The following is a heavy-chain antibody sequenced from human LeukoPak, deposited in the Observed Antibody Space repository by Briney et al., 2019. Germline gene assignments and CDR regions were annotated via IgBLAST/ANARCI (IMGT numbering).Heavy chain of an antibody. D-gene: IGHD1-26*01. V-gene: IGHV1-2*02. CDR1: GYTFTGYY. Sequence: ASVKVSCKASGYTFTGYYMHWVRQAPGQGLEWMGWINPNSGGTNYAPNLQGRVTMTRDTSIRTAYMELSRLRSDDTAVYYCALVALATTYYFDYWGQGTLVTVSS. CDR2: INPNSGGT. J-gene: IGHJ4*02. CDR3: ALVALATTYYFDY.